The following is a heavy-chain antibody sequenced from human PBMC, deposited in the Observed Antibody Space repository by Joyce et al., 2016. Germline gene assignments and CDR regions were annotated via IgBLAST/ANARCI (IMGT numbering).Heavy chain of an antibody. J-gene: IGHJ6*02. V-gene: IGHV3-53*01. Sequence: EVQLVESGGGLIQPGGSLRLSCAASGFTVSGNYMSWVRQAPGKGVEGVSVIYSGGSTYYADSVKGRFTISRDNSKNTLDLQMNSLRAEDTAVYYCASQYQHRYYYYGMDVWGQGTTVTVSS. CDR3: ASQYQHRYYYYGMDV. D-gene: IGHD3-3*02. CDR2: IYSGGST. CDR1: GFTVSGNY.